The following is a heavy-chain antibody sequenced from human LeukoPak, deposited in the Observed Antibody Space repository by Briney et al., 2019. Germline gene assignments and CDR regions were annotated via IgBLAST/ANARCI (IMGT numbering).Heavy chain of an antibody. CDR3: ARGRIVVSNFDY. J-gene: IGHJ4*01. Sequence: ASVKVSCKASGYTFTSYDINRVRHATGQGHEWMGWMNPNSGNTGYAQKFQGRVTITRNTSISTAYMELSSLRSEDTAVYYCARGRIVVSNFDYWGHGTLVTVSS. D-gene: IGHD2-21*01. V-gene: IGHV1-8*03. CDR1: GYTFTSYD. CDR2: MNPNSGNT.